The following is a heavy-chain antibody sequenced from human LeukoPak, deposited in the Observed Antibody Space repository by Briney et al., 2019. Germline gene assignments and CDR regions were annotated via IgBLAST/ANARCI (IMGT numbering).Heavy chain of an antibody. CDR3: ARDQAGAMGY. CDR1: GDSISGYY. V-gene: IGHV4-59*01. CDR2: IYYSGST. D-gene: IGHD1-26*01. Sequence: SETLSLTCTVSGDSISGYYWSWIRQPPGKGLEWIGYIYYSGSTNYNPSLKSRVTISVDTSKNQFSLKLSSVTAADTAVYYCARDQAGAMGYWGQGALVTVSS. J-gene: IGHJ4*02.